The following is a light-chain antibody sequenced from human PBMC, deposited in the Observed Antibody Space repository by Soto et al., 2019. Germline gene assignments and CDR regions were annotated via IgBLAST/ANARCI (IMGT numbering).Light chain of an antibody. Sequence: EIVLTQSPDTLSLSPGERATLSCRTSEPIRNTYVAWYQQQPGQAPRLLIYGASSRAIGIPDRFSGRGSGKDFTLTIARLEPEDFALYYCQRYADSRLTFGGGTKLDIK. CDR3: QRYADSRLT. V-gene: IGKV3-20*01. J-gene: IGKJ4*01. CDR1: EPIRNTY. CDR2: GAS.